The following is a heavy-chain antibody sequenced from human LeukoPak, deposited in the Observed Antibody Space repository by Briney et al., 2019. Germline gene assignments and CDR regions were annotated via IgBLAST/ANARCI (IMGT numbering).Heavy chain of an antibody. J-gene: IGHJ4*02. V-gene: IGHV3-21*01. CDR3: ARGSGYYDSSGEFDY. D-gene: IGHD3-22*01. CDR2: ISSSSSYI. CDR1: GFTFSSYS. Sequence: NPGGSLRLSCAASGFTFSSYSMNWVRQAPGKGLEWVSSISSSSSYIYYADSVKGRFTISRDNAKNSPYLQMNSLRAEDTAVYYCARGSGYYDSSGEFDYWGQGTLVTVSS.